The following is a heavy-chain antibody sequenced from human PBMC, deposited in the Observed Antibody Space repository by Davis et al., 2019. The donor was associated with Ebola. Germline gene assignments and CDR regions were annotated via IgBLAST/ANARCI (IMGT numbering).Heavy chain of an antibody. CDR3: ARDDISSSLYFYGMDV. CDR1: GFTVSTNY. Sequence: GESLKISCAASGFTVSTNYMSWVRQAPGRGLEWVSIIYSGDGGTYNADSVKGRFTISRDNPKNAVYLQMNSLRVEDTAVYYCARDDISSSLYFYGMDVWGQGTTVTVSS. V-gene: IGHV3-53*05. D-gene: IGHD6-13*01. J-gene: IGHJ6*02. CDR2: IYSGDGGT.